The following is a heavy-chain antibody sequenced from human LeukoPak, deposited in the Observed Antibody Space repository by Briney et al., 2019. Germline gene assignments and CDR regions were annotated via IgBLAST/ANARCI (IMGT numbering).Heavy chain of an antibody. Sequence: SETLSLTCAVSGYSISSGYYWGWVRQPPGKGLEWIGSIYHSGSTYYNPSLKSRVTISVDTSKNQFSLKLSSVTAADTAVYYCARQLMWSWFDPWGQGTLVTVSS. CDR2: IYHSGST. D-gene: IGHD2-21*01. CDR3: ARQLMWSWFDP. J-gene: IGHJ5*02. CDR1: GYSISSGYY. V-gene: IGHV4-38-2*01.